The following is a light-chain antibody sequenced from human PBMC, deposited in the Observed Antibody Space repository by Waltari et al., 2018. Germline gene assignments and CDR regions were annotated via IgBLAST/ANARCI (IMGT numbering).Light chain of an antibody. V-gene: IGLV2-14*03. CDR3: MSYTSASTYVL. Sequence: QSALTQPASVSGSPGQSITISCTGTNSDVGRFKYVSWYQQPPGKAPKLLLFDVSKRPYGVSNRFSGSKSATTASLTISGLQAEDEATYYCMSYTSASTYVLFGGGTNLTVL. J-gene: IGLJ2*01. CDR2: DVS. CDR1: NSDVGRFKY.